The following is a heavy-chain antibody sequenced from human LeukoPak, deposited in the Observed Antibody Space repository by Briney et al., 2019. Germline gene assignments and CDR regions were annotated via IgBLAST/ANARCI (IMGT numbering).Heavy chain of an antibody. CDR3: ARDRITHIAAAGILY. CDR2: INPNSGGT. D-gene: IGHD6-13*01. V-gene: IGHV1-2*02. J-gene: IGHJ4*02. Sequence: GASVKVSCKASGYTFTGYYMHWVRQAPGQGLEWMGWINPNSGGTNYAQKFQGRVTMTRDTPISTAYMELSRLRSDDTAVYYCARDRITHIAAAGILYWGQGTLVTVSS. CDR1: GYTFTGYY.